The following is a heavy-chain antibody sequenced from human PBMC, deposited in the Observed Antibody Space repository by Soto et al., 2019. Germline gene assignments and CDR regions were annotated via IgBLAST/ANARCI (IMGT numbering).Heavy chain of an antibody. Sequence: EVQLLESGGGFVQPGGSLRLSCAASGFTFSSYAMSWVRQAPGKGLEWVSSISGSGDTIYYADFVKGRFTISRDNSKNTLYLQMNSLRAEDTALYYCAKGPGSYSDFDYWGQGTLVTVSS. CDR1: GFTFSSYA. D-gene: IGHD1-26*01. J-gene: IGHJ4*02. CDR3: AKGPGSYSDFDY. V-gene: IGHV3-23*01. CDR2: ISGSGDTI.